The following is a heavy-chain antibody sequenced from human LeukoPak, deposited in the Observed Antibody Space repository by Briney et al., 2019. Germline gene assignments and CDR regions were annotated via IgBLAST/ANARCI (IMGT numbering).Heavy chain of an antibody. Sequence: GGTLRLSCAASGFSFSSYGMSWVRQAPGKGLEWVSAISGSGGSTYYADSVKGRFTISRDNAKNSLFLQMNSLRAEDTAVYYCASVACSAVTCFGFLFFDYWGQGTLVTVSS. CDR1: GFSFSSYG. D-gene: IGHD2-15*01. CDR2: ISGSGGST. V-gene: IGHV3-23*01. J-gene: IGHJ4*02. CDR3: ASVACSAVTCFGFLFFDY.